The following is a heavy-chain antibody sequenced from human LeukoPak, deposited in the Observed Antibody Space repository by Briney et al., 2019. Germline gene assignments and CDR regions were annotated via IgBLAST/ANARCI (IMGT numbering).Heavy chain of an antibody. J-gene: IGHJ4*02. D-gene: IGHD3-22*01. CDR3: VKDTDYYESSGNYFDY. CDR2: ISTNGGRS. V-gene: IGHV3-64*01. CDR1: GFTFSSYA. Sequence: GESLRLSCAASGFTFSSYAMHWVRQAPGTGLEYVSAISTNGGRSYSANSVKGRFTISRDNSKNTLYLQMGSLRAEDMALYYFVKDTDYYESSGNYFDYWGQGTLVTVSS.